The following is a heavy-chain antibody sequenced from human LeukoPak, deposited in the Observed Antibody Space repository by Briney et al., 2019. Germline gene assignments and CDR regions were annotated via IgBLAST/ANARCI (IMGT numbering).Heavy chain of an antibody. D-gene: IGHD4-17*01. J-gene: IGHJ4*02. V-gene: IGHV1-2*04. Sequence: ASVKVSCKASGYTFTGYYMHWVQQAPGQGLEWMGWINPNSGGTNYARKFQGWVTMTRDTSISTAYMELSRLRSDDTAVYYCARVRGVTTLGYWGQGTLVTVSS. CDR3: ARVRGVTTLGY. CDR2: INPNSGGT. CDR1: GYTFTGYY.